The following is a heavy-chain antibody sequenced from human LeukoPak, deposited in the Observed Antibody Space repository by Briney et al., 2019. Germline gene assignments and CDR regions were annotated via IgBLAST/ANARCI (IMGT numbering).Heavy chain of an antibody. CDR2: IIPILGIA. CDR3: ARAHSYGGY. CDR1: GGTFSSYA. D-gene: IGHD5-18*01. J-gene: IGHJ4*02. Sequence: ASVKVSCKASGGTFSSYAISWVRQAPGQGLEWVGRIIPILGIANYAQKFQGRVTITADKSTSTAYMELSSLRSEDTAVYYCARAHSYGGYWGQATLVTVSS. V-gene: IGHV1-69*04.